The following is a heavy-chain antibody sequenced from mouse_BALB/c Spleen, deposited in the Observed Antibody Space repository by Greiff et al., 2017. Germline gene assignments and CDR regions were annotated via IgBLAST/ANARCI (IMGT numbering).Heavy chain of an antibody. CDR2: INPSNGGT. V-gene: IGHV1S81*02. CDR3: TRSDYDDAMDY. CDR1: GYTFTSYY. D-gene: IGHD2-4*01. Sequence: QVQLQQSGAELVKPGASVKLSCKASGYTFTSYYMYWVKQRPGQGLEWIGEINPSNGGTNFNEKFKSKATLTVDKSSSTAYMQLSSLTSEDSAVYYCTRSDYDDAMDYWGQGTSVTVSS. J-gene: IGHJ4*01.